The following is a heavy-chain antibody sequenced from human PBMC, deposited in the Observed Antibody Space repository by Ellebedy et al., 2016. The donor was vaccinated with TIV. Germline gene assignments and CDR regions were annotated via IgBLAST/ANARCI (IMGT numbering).Heavy chain of an antibody. J-gene: IGHJ4*02. Sequence: GESLKISCAASGFTFSNYGMYWVRQAPGRGLEWVSTISGSGGGTYYTDSVKGRFTISRDNSKNTLYLQMNSLRAGDTAIYYCARLRYFGSGSYSDYWGQGTLVTVSS. V-gene: IGHV3-23*01. D-gene: IGHD3-10*01. CDR2: ISGSGGGT. CDR1: GFTFSNYG. CDR3: ARLRYFGSGSYSDY.